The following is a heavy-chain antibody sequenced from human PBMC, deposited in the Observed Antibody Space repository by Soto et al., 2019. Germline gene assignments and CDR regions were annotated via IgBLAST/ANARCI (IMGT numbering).Heavy chain of an antibody. V-gene: IGHV3-23*01. CDR2: IGGRGNSA. CDR1: GLTFRNDW. D-gene: IGHD5-12*01. CDR3: VREGRGSFDF. J-gene: IGHJ3*01. Sequence: GGSLRLSCAGSGLTFRNDWLSWVRQAPGKGLEWVSVIGGRGNSAYYADSVQGRFTISRDNSKNTLSLQMSSLTADDTAIYYCVREGRGSFDFWGRGTMVTVSS.